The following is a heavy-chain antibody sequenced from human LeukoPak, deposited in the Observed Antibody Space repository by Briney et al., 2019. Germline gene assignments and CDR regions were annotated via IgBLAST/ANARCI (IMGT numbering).Heavy chain of an antibody. D-gene: IGHD3-9*01. J-gene: IGHJ4*02. CDR1: GYTFTSYG. Sequence: ASVKVSCKASGYTFTSYGISWVRQAPGQGLEWMGWISAHNGNTNYAQELQGRVTMTTDTSTSTAYMELRSLRSDDTAVYYCARDGDYDILTGYYNLPYYFDYWGQGTLVTVSS. CDR2: ISAHNGNT. CDR3: ARDGDYDILTGYYNLPYYFDY. V-gene: IGHV1-18*01.